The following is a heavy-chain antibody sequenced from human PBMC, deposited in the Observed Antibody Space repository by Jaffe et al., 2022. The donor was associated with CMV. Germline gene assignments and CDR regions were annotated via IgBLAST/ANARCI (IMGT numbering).Heavy chain of an antibody. CDR2: ISSSSSTI. V-gene: IGHV3-48*02. CDR1: GFTFSSYS. Sequence: EVQLVESGGGLVQPGGSLRLSCAASGFTFSSYSMNWVRQAPGKGLEWVSYISSSSSTIYYADSVKGRFTISRDNAKNSLYLQMNSLRDEDTAVYYCARDRGYDFWSGYPNAFDYWGQGTLVTVSS. CDR3: ARDRGYDFWSGYPNAFDY. D-gene: IGHD3-3*01. J-gene: IGHJ4*02.